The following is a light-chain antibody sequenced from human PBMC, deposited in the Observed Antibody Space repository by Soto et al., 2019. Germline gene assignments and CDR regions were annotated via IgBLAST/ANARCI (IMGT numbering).Light chain of an antibody. CDR3: SSYGGSNNYV. V-gene: IGLV2-8*01. J-gene: IGLJ1*01. CDR1: SSDVGGYNY. Sequence: QSVLTQPPSASGSPGQSVTISCTGKSSDVGGYNYVSWYRHHPGKAPQLMIYEVNKRPSGVPDSFSGSKSGNTASLTVSGLQPEDEADYYCSSYGGSNNYVFGSGTKVTVL. CDR2: EVN.